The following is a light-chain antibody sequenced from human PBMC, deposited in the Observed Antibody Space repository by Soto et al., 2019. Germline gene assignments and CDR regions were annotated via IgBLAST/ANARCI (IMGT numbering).Light chain of an antibody. Sequence: DIQMTQSPSTLSASVGDRVTITCRASQRISNWLAWYQQRPGKAPKLLIYKASNLESGVPSRFSGSGSGTEFTLIISSLQPDDFATYYCQQYNSYSWTCGQGTKVDSK. CDR1: QRISNW. J-gene: IGKJ1*01. CDR2: KAS. V-gene: IGKV1-5*03. CDR3: QQYNSYSWT.